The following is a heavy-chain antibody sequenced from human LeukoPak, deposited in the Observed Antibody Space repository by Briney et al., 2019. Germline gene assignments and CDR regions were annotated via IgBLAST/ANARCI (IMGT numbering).Heavy chain of an antibody. CDR1: GGSFSGYY. CDR2: INHSGST. Sequence: SETLSLTCAVYGGSFSGYYWSWIRQPPGKGLEWIGEINHSGSTNYNPSLKSRVTISVDTSKNQFSLKLSSVTAADTAVYYCARVLYSWNDVVDYWGQGTLVTVSS. D-gene: IGHD1-20*01. J-gene: IGHJ4*02. CDR3: ARVLYSWNDVVDY. V-gene: IGHV4-34*01.